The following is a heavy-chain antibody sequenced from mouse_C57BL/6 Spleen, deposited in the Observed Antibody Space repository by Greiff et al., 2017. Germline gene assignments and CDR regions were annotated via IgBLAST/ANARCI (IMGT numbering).Heavy chain of an antibody. Sequence: QVQLQQPGAELVRPGSSVKLSCKASGYTFTSYWMHWVKQRPIQGLEWIGNIDPSGSNTHYNQKFKDKATLTVDKSSSTAYMQLSSLTSEDSAVYYCARWDDYPSYWGQGTTLTVSS. V-gene: IGHV1-52*01. CDR1: GYTFTSYW. CDR2: IDPSGSNT. D-gene: IGHD2-4*01. J-gene: IGHJ2*01. CDR3: ARWDDYPSY.